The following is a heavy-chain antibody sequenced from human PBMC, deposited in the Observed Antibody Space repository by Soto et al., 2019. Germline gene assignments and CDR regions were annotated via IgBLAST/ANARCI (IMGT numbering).Heavy chain of an antibody. CDR3: ARRYCSHGNCPGIGFDY. CDR1: GFTFSSYD. V-gene: IGHV3-13*01. D-gene: IGHD2-15*01. J-gene: IGHJ4*02. CDR2: IGSAVGT. Sequence: QPGGSLRLSCAASGFTFSSYDMHWVRQGTGKGLEWVSAIGSAVGTYYAGSVKGRFTISRDNAKNSLFLQMNSLRAGDTAVYYCARRYCSHGNCPGIGFDYWGRGTLVTVSS.